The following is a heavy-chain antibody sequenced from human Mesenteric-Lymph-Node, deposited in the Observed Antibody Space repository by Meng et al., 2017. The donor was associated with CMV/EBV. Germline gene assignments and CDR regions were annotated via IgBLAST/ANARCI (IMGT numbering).Heavy chain of an antibody. J-gene: IGHJ5*02. Sequence: ASVKVSCKASGYTFTSYGLSWVRQAPGQGLEWMGWNSYTDDTRYGQKFQGRVTMSRDTSITTVYMELSSLTFDDTAIYYCARGTGTSWFDPWGQGTLVTVSS. CDR1: GYTFTSYG. CDR3: ARGTGTSWFDP. D-gene: IGHD1-7*01. V-gene: IGHV1-18*01. CDR2: NSYTDDT.